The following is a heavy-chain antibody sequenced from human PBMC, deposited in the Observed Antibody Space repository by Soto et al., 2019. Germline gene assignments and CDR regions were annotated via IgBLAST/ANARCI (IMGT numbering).Heavy chain of an antibody. J-gene: IGHJ6*02. V-gene: IGHV3-33*01. CDR3: ARSYARITIFGVSDYGMDV. CDR1: GFTFSSYG. CDR2: IWYDGSNK. Sequence: PGGSLRLSCAASGFTFSSYGMHWVRQAPGKGLEWVAVIWYDGSNKYYADSVKGRFTISRDNSKNTLYLQMNSLRAEDTAVYYCARSYARITIFGVSDYGMDVWGQGPTVTVSS. D-gene: IGHD3-3*01.